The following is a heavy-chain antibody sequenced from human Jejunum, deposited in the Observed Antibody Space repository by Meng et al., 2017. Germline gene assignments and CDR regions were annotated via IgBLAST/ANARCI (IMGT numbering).Heavy chain of an antibody. D-gene: IGHD6-19*01. Sequence: GESLKISCAASGFTFSNYHMSWVRQVPGKGLEWVSTINYSGTDTYYADSLQGRFAVSRDNSRSTLFLQMNSLRAEDTAVYYCAKSEVVAGRGFFDLWGQGTLVTVSS. J-gene: IGHJ4*02. CDR2: INYSGTDT. CDR1: GFTFSNYH. CDR3: AKSEVVAGRGFFDL. V-gene: IGHV3-23*01.